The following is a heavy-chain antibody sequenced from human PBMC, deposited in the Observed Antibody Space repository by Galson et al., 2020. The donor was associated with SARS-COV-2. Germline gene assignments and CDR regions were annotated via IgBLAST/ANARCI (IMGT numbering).Heavy chain of an antibody. Sequence: SETLSLTCGVFGGSFGGYYWSWIRQPPGKGLEWIGEISHSGTSNYDPSLKSQATISVDTSKNQVSLRLSSLTAADTAVYYCANYDSSGFRHWGQGTKVTVSS. CDR3: ANYDSSGFRH. CDR1: GGSFGGYY. CDR2: ISHSGTS. J-gene: IGHJ4*02. V-gene: IGHV4-34*01. D-gene: IGHD3-22*01.